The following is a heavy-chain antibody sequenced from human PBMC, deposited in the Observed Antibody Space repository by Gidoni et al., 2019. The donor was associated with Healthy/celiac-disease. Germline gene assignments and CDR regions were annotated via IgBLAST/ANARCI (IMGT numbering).Heavy chain of an antibody. V-gene: IGHV5-51*01. CDR1: GYSFTSYW. Sequence: EVQLVQSGAEVKKPGESLKLSCTGSGYSFTSYWNGWGRQMPGRGLEWMGIIYPGDSDTRYSPSFQGQVTISADKSISTAYLQWSSLKASDTAMYYCARGGVYCGGDCYYDAFDIWGQGTMVTVSS. CDR2: IYPGDSDT. J-gene: IGHJ3*02. CDR3: ARGGVYCGGDCYYDAFDI. D-gene: IGHD2-21*02.